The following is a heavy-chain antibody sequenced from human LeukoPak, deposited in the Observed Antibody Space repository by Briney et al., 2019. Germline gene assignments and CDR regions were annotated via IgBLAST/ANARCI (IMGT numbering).Heavy chain of an antibody. CDR2: ISGSGSTI. V-gene: IGHV3-11*01. CDR1: GFTFRDYY. CDR3: ARASVDTASPASDY. D-gene: IGHD5-18*01. J-gene: IGHJ4*02. Sequence: GGSLRLSCEASGFTFRDYYMSWIRQAPGKGLEWVSYISGSGSTIYYADSVKGRFTISRDNAKNSLYLQMNSLRADDTAVYYCARASVDTASPASDYWGQGTLVTVSS.